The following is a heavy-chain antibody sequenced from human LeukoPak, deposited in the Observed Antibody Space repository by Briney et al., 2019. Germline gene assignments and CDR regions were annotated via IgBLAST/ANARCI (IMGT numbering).Heavy chain of an antibody. CDR3: TRLWGDCGGDCYLHDY. CDR2: IRSKANSYAT. Sequence: GGSLRLSCAASGFTFSGSVMHWVRQASGRGLEWVGRIRSKANSYATAYAASVKGRFTISRDDSKNTAYLQMNSLRTEDTAVYYCTRLWGDCGGDCYLHDYWGQGTLVTVSS. CDR1: GFTFSGSV. D-gene: IGHD2-21*02. J-gene: IGHJ4*02. V-gene: IGHV3-73*01.